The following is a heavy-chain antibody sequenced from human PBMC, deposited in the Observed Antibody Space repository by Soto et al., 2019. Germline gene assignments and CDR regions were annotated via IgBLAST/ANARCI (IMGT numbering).Heavy chain of an antibody. D-gene: IGHD3-16*01. J-gene: IGHJ4*02. CDR3: TCDTAYTPY. CDR1: GFTFSSYW. CDR2: IKQDGSQK. V-gene: IGHV3-7*01. Sequence: GGSLRLSCAASGFTFSSYWMGWVRQAPGKGLEWVANIKQDGSQKNYVDSVKGRFTISRDNAKNSLYLQMNSLRADDTAVYYCTCDTAYTPYLGRGTLVTVS.